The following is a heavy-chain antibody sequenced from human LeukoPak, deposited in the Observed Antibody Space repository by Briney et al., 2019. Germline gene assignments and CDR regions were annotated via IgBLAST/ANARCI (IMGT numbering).Heavy chain of an antibody. V-gene: IGHV3-21*01. CDR3: AALWGTMVRGVTRGDY. D-gene: IGHD3-10*01. J-gene: IGHJ4*02. Sequence: GGSLRLSCAASGFTFSSYSMNWVRQAPGKGLEWASSISSSSSYIYYADSVKGRFTISRDNAKNSLYLQMNSLRAEDTAVYYCAALWGTMVRGVTRGDYWGQGTLVTVSS. CDR2: ISSSSSYI. CDR1: GFTFSSYS.